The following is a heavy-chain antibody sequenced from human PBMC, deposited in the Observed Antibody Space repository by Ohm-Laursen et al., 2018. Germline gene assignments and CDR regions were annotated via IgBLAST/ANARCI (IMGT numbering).Heavy chain of an antibody. V-gene: IGHV3-7*01. CDR1: GFTFTSYW. CDR2: INEDGSEK. D-gene: IGHD1-26*01. J-gene: IGHJ4*02. Sequence: GSLRLSCAALGFTFTSYWMSWVRQAPGKGLEWVASINEDGSEKYCVDSVKGRFTISRDNAKNSLYLQMNSLRAEDTAVYYCARGGSYPGYWGQGTLVTVSS. CDR3: ARGGSYPGY.